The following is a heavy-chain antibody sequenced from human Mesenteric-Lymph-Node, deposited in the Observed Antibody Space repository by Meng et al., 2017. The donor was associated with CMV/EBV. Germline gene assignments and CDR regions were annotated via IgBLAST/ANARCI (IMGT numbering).Heavy chain of an antibody. V-gene: IGHV7-4-1*02. D-gene: IGHD6-13*01. CDR2: VDTNTGNP. CDR1: GYTFTSNA. J-gene: IGHJ4*02. Sequence: SGYTFTSNARNWLRQAPGQGLEWIGWVDTNTGNPTYAQGFTGRFVFSVDTSVSTAYLQISSLKAEDSAVYYCARDAIAVAGNVGYDDWGQGTLVTVSS. CDR3: ARDAIAVAGNVGYDD.